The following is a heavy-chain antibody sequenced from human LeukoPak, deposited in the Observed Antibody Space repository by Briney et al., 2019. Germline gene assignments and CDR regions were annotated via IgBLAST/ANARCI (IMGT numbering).Heavy chain of an antibody. J-gene: IGHJ6*02. CDR2: INHSGST. Sequence: SETPSLTCAVYGGSFSGYYWSWIRQPPGKGLEWIGEINHSGSTNYNPSLKSRVTISVDTSKNQFSLKLSSVTAADTAVYYCARLPPTTIWGDVWGQGTTVTVSS. CDR3: ARLPPTTIWGDV. CDR1: GGSFSGYY. V-gene: IGHV4-34*01. D-gene: IGHD3-3*01.